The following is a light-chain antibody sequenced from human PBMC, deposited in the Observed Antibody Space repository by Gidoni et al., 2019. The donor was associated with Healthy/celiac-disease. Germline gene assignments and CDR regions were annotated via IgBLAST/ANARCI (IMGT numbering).Light chain of an antibody. Sequence: DIQMTQSPSSLSASVGDRVTITLRASQSISSYLNWYQQKPGKAPKLLIYAASSLQSGVPSRFSGSGSGTDFTLTISSLQPDDFSTYYCQQRYSTPPLTFGGGTKVEIK. V-gene: IGKV1-39*01. J-gene: IGKJ4*01. CDR2: AAS. CDR3: QQRYSTPPLT. CDR1: QSISSY.